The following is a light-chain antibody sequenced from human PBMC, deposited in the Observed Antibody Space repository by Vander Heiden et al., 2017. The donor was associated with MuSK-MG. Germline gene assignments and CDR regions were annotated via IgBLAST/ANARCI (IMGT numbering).Light chain of an antibody. Sequence: DIQMTQSPSSLSASVGDRVIITCRASQGISNSLAWYQQKPGKAPKLLLSGTSKLESGVPSRFSGSGYGKNYTLTISSRQPEDLAPYYCQQDYINPPWTFGQGTKVEIK. CDR1: QGISNS. CDR2: GTS. V-gene: IGKV1-NL1*01. J-gene: IGKJ1*01. CDR3: QQDYINPPWT.